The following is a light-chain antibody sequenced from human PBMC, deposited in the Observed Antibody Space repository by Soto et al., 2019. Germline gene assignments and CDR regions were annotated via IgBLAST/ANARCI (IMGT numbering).Light chain of an antibody. CDR3: QQYNNWPPLT. CDR2: GAS. J-gene: IGKJ4*01. V-gene: IGKV3-15*01. Sequence: EIVMTQSPATLSVSPGERATLSCRASQSVSSNLAWYQQKPGQAPRLLIYGASTRATGIPARFSGSGSGTDFTLTISSLQSGDVAVYYCQQYNNWPPLTFGGGTKVEIK. CDR1: QSVSSN.